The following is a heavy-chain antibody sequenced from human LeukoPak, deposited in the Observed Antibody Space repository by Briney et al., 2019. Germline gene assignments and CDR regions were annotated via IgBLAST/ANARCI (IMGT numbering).Heavy chain of an antibody. V-gene: IGHV3-23*01. CDR1: GFTFSSYA. CDR2: ISGSGDNT. CDR3: AKRIVGASYYFDY. J-gene: IGHJ4*02. Sequence: GGSLRLSCAASGFTFSSYALSWVRQAPGKGLEWVPTISGSGDNTYYADSVKGRFTISRDNSKNTLYLQMNSLRAEDTAVYYCAKRIVGASYYFDYWGQGTLVTVSS. D-gene: IGHD1-26*01.